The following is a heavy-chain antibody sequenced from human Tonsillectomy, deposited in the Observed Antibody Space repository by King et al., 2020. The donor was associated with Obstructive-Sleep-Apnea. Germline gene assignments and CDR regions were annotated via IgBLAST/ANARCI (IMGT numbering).Heavy chain of an antibody. V-gene: IGHV3-9*01. CDR2: SNGSSGYR. D-gene: IGHD3-16*01. J-gene: IGHJ3*02. CDR1: GFSFDDYA. CDR3: VKDRAGGVPDAFDI. Sequence: VQLVESGGGLVQPGRSLRLSCATSGFSFDDYAMHWVRQAPGKGLEWVSGSNGSSGYRGYADAGTGRFTISRDNANNSLSLQMNGLRGEDTALYCCVKDRAGGVPDAFDIWRQGTMVTVSS.